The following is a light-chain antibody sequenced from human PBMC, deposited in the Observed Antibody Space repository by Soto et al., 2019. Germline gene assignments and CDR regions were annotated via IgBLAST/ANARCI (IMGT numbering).Light chain of an antibody. V-gene: IGKV3-15*01. CDR3: QQYFTSPLT. Sequence: ETVMTQSPDTLSVSPGERVTLSCRASEGVGSSLAWYQQKPGQAPRVIIYGASTTAPGIPARFSGSGSGTQFTLTISRLEPEDFAMYYCQQYFTSPLTFGGGTKVDIK. J-gene: IGKJ4*01. CDR1: EGVGSS. CDR2: GAS.